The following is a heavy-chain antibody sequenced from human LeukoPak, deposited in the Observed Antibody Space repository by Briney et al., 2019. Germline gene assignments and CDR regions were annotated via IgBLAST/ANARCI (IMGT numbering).Heavy chain of an antibody. J-gene: IGHJ6*03. D-gene: IGHD4-11*01. CDR3: ARTPYGNYYGYYFYMDV. V-gene: IGHV4-34*01. CDR2: INHSGST. CDR1: GGSFSGYY. Sequence: SETLSLTCAVYGGSFSGYYWSWIRQPPGKGLEWIGEINHSGSTNYNPSLKSRVTISVDTSKNQFSLNLSSVTAADTAVYYCARTPYGNYYGYYFYMDVWGNGTTVTVS.